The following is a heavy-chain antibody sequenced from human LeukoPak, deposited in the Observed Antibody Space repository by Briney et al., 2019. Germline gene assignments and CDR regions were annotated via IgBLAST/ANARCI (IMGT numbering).Heavy chain of an antibody. D-gene: IGHD5-12*01. V-gene: IGHV1-8*01. CDR3: VNSGYDFTHNYYFDY. CDR2: MNPNSGNT. CDR1: GYTFTSYD. Sequence: GASVKVSCKASGYTFTSYDINWVRQATGQGLEWMGWMNPNSGNTGYAQKFQGRVTMTRNTSISTAYMELSSLRSEDTAVYYWVNSGYDFTHNYYFDYWGQGTLVTVPS. J-gene: IGHJ4*02.